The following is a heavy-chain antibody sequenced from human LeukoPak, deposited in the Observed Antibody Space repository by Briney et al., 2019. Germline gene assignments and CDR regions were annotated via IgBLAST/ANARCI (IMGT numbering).Heavy chain of an antibody. D-gene: IGHD1-26*01. CDR2: ISYDGSNK. J-gene: IGHJ4*01. CDR3: ARDMRELHYFDY. Sequence: GGSLRLSCAASGFTFSSYAMHWVRQAPGKGLEWVAVISYDGSNKYYADSVKGRFTISRDNSKNTLFLQMNSLRAEDTAVYYCARDMRELHYFDYWGHGTLVTVSS. V-gene: IGHV3-30-3*01. CDR1: GFTFSSYA.